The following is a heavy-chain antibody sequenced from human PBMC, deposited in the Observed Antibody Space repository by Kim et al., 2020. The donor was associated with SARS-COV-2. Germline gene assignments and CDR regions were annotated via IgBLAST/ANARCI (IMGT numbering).Heavy chain of an antibody. Sequence: SLMSRVTISVDTSKNQFSLKLSSVTAADTAVYYCGRFRQSVVPAAMYFDYWGQGTLVTVSS. V-gene: IGHV4-30-2*05. J-gene: IGHJ4*02. D-gene: IGHD2-2*01. CDR3: GRFRQSVVPAAMYFDY.